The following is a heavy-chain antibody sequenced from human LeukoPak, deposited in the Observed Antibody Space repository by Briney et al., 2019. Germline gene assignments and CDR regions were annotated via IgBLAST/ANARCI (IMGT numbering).Heavy chain of an antibody. J-gene: IGHJ3*02. CDR1: GGSIGSGGYY. Sequence: SSETLSLTCTVSGGSIGSGGYYWSWIRQPPGKGLEWIGYIYHSGSTYYNPSLKSRVTISVDRSKNQFSLKLSSMTAADTAVYYCAREDQTGDHAFDIWGQGTMVTVSS. V-gene: IGHV4-30-2*01. CDR3: AREDQTGDHAFDI. CDR2: IYHSGST. D-gene: IGHD7-27*01.